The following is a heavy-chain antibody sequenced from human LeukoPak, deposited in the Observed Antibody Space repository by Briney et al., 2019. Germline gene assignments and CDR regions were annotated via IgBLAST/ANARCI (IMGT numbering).Heavy chain of an antibody. CDR2: INSSSSYT. CDR1: GFTFSDYY. CDR3: AREFGDYYDSSGYWVRAFDI. J-gene: IGHJ3*02. D-gene: IGHD3-22*01. Sequence: PGGAPRLSCAASGFTFSDYYMSWIRPAPGKGPEWVSYINSSSSYTNYADSVKGRFTISRDNAKNSLYLQMNSLRAEDTAVYYCAREFGDYYDSSGYWVRAFDIWGQGTMVTVSS. V-gene: IGHV3-11*05.